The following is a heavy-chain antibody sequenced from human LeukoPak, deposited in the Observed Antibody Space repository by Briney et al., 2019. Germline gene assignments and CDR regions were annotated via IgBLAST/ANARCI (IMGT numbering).Heavy chain of an antibody. CDR1: GFTFSSNY. CDR3: ARVVATIIPHYFDY. D-gene: IGHD5-12*01. Sequence: PGGSLRLSCAASGFTFSSNYMSWVRQAPGKGLEWVSVIYSGGSTYYADSVKGRFTISRDNSKNTLYLQMNSLRAEDTAVYHCARVVATIIPHYFDYWGQGTLVTVSS. J-gene: IGHJ4*02. V-gene: IGHV3-53*01. CDR2: IYSGGST.